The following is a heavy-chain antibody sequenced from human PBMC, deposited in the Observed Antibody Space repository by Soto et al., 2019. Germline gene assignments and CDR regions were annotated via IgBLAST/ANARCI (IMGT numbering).Heavy chain of an antibody. Sequence: QVQLVQSGAEVKKPGSSVKVSCKASGGTFSSYAISWVRQAPGQGLEWMGGIIPIFGTANYAQKFQGRITTPADESTSTASMELSSLRSEDTAVYYCARHVPAAGYYYGMDVWGQGTTVTVSS. J-gene: IGHJ6*02. CDR2: IIPIFGTA. D-gene: IGHD2-2*01. V-gene: IGHV1-69*12. CDR1: GGTFSSYA. CDR3: ARHVPAAGYYYGMDV.